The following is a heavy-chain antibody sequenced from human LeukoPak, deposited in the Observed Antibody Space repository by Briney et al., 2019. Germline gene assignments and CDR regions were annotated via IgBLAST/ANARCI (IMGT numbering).Heavy chain of an antibody. D-gene: IGHD3-22*01. CDR1: GFTFSSYA. J-gene: IGHJ4*02. CDR2: ISGSGGST. Sequence: GGSLGLSCAASGFTFSSYAMSWVRQAPGKGLEWVSAISGSGGSTYYADSVKGRFTISRDNSKNTLYLQMNSLRAEDTAVYYCTDYYYDSSGYSFLDYWGQGTLVTVSS. V-gene: IGHV3-23*01. CDR3: TDYYYDSSGYSFLDY.